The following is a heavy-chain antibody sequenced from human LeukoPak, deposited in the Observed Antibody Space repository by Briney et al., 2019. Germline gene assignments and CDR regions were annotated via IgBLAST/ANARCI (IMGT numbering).Heavy chain of an antibody. CDR1: GGSISSSNYY. Sequence: SETLSLTCTVSGGSISSSNYYWGWIRQPPGKGLEWIGNIFYSGSTYYNPSLKSRVTISVDTSKNQFSLKLSSVTAADTAVYYCASRSSIWSGYQDTLYYFDSWGQGTLVTVSS. CDR2: IFYSGST. J-gene: IGHJ4*02. V-gene: IGHV4-39*07. CDR3: ASRSSIWSGYQDTLYYFDS. D-gene: IGHD3-3*01.